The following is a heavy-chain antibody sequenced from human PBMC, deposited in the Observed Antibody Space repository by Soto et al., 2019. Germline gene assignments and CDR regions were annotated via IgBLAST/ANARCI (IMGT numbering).Heavy chain of an antibody. V-gene: IGHV4-59*11. D-gene: IGHD3-10*01. CDR3: VRQRGNYFDP. Sequence: SETLSLTCSVSGDSINSRYWSWIRQPPGKGLEWIGYIDYVGSTNYAPSLQSRVTMSVDTSKNQVSLKLRYVTAADTAVYYCVRQRGNYFDPWGQGTLVTVS. J-gene: IGHJ4*02. CDR1: GDSINSRY. CDR2: IDYVGST.